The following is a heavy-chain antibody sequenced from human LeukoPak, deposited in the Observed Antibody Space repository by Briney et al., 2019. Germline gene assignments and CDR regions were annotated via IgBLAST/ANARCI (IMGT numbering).Heavy chain of an antibody. CDR2: IIPNSGGT. D-gene: IGHD2-15*01. J-gene: IGHJ5*02. CDR1: GYTFTGYY. V-gene: IGHV1-2*02. Sequence: VASVKVSCKASGYTFTGYYIHWVRQAPGQGLEWMGWIIPNSGGTSYAQKFQGRVTMTRDTSISTAYMELSSLRSDDTAVYYRARYKSIGYCSGGDCYADNWFDPWGQGTLVTVSS. CDR3: ARYKSIGYCSGGDCYADNWFDP.